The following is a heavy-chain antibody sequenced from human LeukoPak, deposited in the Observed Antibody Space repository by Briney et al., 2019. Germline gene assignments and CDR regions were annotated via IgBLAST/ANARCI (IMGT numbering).Heavy chain of an antibody. Sequence: QPGGSLRLSCAASGFTFSSYAMSWVRQAPGKGLEWVSAISGSGGSTYYADSVKGRFTISRDNSKNTLYLQMNSLRAEDTAVYYCARGRYYDFWSGYRGYYFDYWGQGTLVTVSS. D-gene: IGHD3-3*01. CDR3: ARGRYYDFWSGYRGYYFDY. V-gene: IGHV3-23*01. CDR2: ISGSGGST. CDR1: GFTFSSYA. J-gene: IGHJ4*02.